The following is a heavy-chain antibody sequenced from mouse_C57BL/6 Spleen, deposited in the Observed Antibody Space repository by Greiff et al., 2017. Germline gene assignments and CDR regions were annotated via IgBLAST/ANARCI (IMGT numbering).Heavy chain of an antibody. V-gene: IGHV5-6*01. D-gene: IGHD4-1*01. Sequence: EVKLVESGGDLVKPGGSLKLSCAASGFTFSSYGMSWVRQTPDKRLEWVATISSGGSYTYYPDSVKGRFTISRDNAKNTLYLQMSSLKSEDTAMYDCARLWDEGFAYWGQGTLVTVSA. CDR1: GFTFSSYG. CDR3: ARLWDEGFAY. CDR2: ISSGGSYT. J-gene: IGHJ3*01.